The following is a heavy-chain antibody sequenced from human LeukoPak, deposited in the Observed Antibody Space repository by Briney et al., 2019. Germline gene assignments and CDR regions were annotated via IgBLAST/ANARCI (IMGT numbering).Heavy chain of an antibody. D-gene: IGHD6-13*01. CDR3: ARGGAAAGTVDY. CDR1: GDSISSYY. V-gene: IGHV4-59*01. Sequence: SETLSLTCTVSGDSISSYYWSWIRQPPGKGLEWIGYIYYIGSTNYNPSLKSRVTISVDTSKNQFSLKLSSVTAADTAVYYCARGGAAAGTVDYWGQGTLVTVSS. J-gene: IGHJ4*02. CDR2: IYYIGST.